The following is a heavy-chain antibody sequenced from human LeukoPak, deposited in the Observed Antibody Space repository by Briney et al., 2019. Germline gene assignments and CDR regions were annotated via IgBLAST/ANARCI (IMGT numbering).Heavy chain of an antibody. Sequence: SETLSLTCTVSGDSVSNSLYYWSWIRQPPGKGLEWIGYIYYNGGTNYNPSLKSRVTISIDTSTNQFSLRLNSMAAADTAVYYCARVLRAASWRSYDYWGQGSLVTVSS. CDR3: ARVLRAASWRSYDY. V-gene: IGHV4-61*01. J-gene: IGHJ4*02. CDR1: GDSVSNSLYY. D-gene: IGHD5-18*01. CDR2: IYYNGGT.